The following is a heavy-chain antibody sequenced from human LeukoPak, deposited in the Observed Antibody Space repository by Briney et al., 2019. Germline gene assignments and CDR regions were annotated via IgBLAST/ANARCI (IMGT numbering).Heavy chain of an antibody. CDR2: ISYDGSNK. CDR1: GFTFSSYG. D-gene: IGHD4-11*01. Sequence: PGGSLRLSCAASGFTFSSYGMHWVRQAPGKGLEWVAVISYDGSNKYYADSVKGRFTISRDNSKNRLFLQMNSLRPEDMALYYCARGGSNWYFDSWGQGTLVIVSS. V-gene: IGHV3-30*03. CDR3: ARGGSNWYFDS. J-gene: IGHJ4*02.